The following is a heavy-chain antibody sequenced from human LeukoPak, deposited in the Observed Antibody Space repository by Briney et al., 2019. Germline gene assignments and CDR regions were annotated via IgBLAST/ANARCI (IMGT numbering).Heavy chain of an antibody. D-gene: IGHD3-22*01. V-gene: IGHV1-2*02. Sequence: GASVKVSCTASGYTFTGYYMHWVRQAPGQGLEWMGWINPNSGGTNYAQKFQGRVTMTRDTSISTAYMELSRLRSDDTAVYYCARELNYYDSSGYYYWGQGTLVTVSS. CDR3: ARELNYYDSSGYYY. CDR1: GYTFTGYY. J-gene: IGHJ4*02. CDR2: INPNSGGT.